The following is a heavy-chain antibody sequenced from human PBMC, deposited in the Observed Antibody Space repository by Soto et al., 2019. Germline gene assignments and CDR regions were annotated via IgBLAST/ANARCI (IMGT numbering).Heavy chain of an antibody. J-gene: IGHJ6*02. V-gene: IGHV1-18*01. D-gene: IGHD3-16*01. CDR1: GYIFVYYG. CDR3: VMVDNYVTPTPQDV. Sequence: ASVKASCKASGYIFVYYGIAWVRQAPGQGLEWMGWISPYTGNTHSATKVQGRLTMTTDTSTSTAYMDLGSLTSDDTAVYYCVMVDNYVTPTPQDVWGQGTTVTVSS. CDR2: ISPYTGNT.